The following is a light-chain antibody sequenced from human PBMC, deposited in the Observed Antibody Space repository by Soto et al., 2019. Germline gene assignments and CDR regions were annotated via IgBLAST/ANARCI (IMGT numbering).Light chain of an antibody. V-gene: IGKV1-5*03. J-gene: IGKJ4*01. CDR2: DAS. CDR1: QSVGNS. Sequence: DIQVTQSPSTLSASVGDRITISCRNSQSVGNSLAWYQQKPGRAPNLLIYDASMLETGVSSRFSSSGSGTEFTITISSLLPDDFVDYYCQQYNYNARTFGGGTKVDI. CDR3: QQYNYNART.